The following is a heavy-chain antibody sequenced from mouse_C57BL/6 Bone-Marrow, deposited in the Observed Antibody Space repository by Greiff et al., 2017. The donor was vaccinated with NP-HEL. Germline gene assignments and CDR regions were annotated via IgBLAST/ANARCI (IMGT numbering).Heavy chain of an antibody. D-gene: IGHD2-5*01. J-gene: IGHJ2*01. CDR2: ISDGGSYT. Sequence: DVKLVESGGGLVKPGGSLKLSCAASGFTFSSYAMSWVRQTPEKRLEWVATISDGGSYTYYPDNVKGRFTISRDNAKNNLYLQMSHLKSEDTAMYYCARDDSNYPFDYWGQGTTLTVSS. V-gene: IGHV5-4*01. CDR3: ARDDSNYPFDY. CDR1: GFTFSSYA.